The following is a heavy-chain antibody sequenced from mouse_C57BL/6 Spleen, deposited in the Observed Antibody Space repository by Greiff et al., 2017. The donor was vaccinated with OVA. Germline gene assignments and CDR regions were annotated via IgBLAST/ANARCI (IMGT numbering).Heavy chain of an antibody. CDR1: GYTFTSYW. CDR2: IYPSDSET. CDR3: ARFGYYGSSWAMDY. V-gene: IGHV1-61*01. J-gene: IGHJ4*01. D-gene: IGHD1-1*01. Sequence: QVHVKQPGAELVRPGSSVKLSCKASGYTFTSYWMDWVKQRPGQGLEWIGNIYPSDSETHYNQKFKDKATLTVDKSSSTAYMQLSSLTSEDSAVYYCARFGYYGSSWAMDYWGQGTSVTVSS.